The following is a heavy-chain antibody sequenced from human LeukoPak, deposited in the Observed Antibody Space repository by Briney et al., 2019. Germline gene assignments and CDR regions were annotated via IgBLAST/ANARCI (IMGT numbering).Heavy chain of an antibody. D-gene: IGHD1-26*01. CDR2: IYCDGST. CDR3: ARDLREHGVFDI. CDR1: GFTVSSNY. J-gene: IGHJ3*02. V-gene: IGHV3-53*01. Sequence: PGGSLRLSCAASGFTVSSNYMSWVRQAPGKGLEWVSEIYCDGSTYYGASVRGRFSISRDNSKNTVDLQMNSLRAEDTAVYYCARDLREHGVFDIRGQGTMVTVSS.